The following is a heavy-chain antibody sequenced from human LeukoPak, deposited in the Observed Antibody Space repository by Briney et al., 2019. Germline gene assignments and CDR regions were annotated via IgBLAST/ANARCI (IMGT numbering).Heavy chain of an antibody. V-gene: IGHV3-30*04. Sequence: GGSLRLSCAASGFTFSSYAMHWVRQAPGKGLEWVAVISYDGSNKYYADSVKGRFTISRDNSKNTLYLQMNSLRAEDTAVYYCARDESSGWYEGGAFDIWGQGTMVTVSS. CDR2: ISYDGSNK. CDR1: GFTFSSYA. J-gene: IGHJ3*02. CDR3: ARDESSGWYEGGAFDI. D-gene: IGHD6-19*01.